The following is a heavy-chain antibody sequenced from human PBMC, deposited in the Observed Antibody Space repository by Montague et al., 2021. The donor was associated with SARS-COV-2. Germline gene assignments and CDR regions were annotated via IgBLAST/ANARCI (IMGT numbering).Heavy chain of an antibody. CDR2: MHFTGKT. Sequence: SETLSLTCSVSGDSITNHYWSWIRQPAGKGLEWIRRMHFTGKTNFSPFFSSRLTMSADTSKNQFSLKLTSVTAADTAIYSCARDRFDFGAGRQGTIDFWGQGTLVTVSS. D-gene: IGHD3-10*01. CDR1: GDSITNHY. J-gene: IGHJ4*02. CDR3: ARDRFDFGAGRQGTIDF. V-gene: IGHV4-4*07.